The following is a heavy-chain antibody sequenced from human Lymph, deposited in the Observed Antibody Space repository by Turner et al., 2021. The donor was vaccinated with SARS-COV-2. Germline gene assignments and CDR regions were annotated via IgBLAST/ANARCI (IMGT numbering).Heavy chain of an antibody. CDR2: LSGYGTNT. V-gene: IGHV3-23*01. J-gene: IGHJ4*02. CDR3: AKDAGECIAVAAGGHFFDN. D-gene: IGHD6-19*01. Sequence: EVELLASGGCLLQPGGYLWFSRAASGLTFTSFAMNWSRQARGKGLESGYALSGYGTNTYNADALKDPFTNSRDNSSNKLYLEMNSLRVEDTAVEYCAKDAGECIAVAAGGHFFDNWGQGTLVTVSS. CDR1: GLTFTSFA.